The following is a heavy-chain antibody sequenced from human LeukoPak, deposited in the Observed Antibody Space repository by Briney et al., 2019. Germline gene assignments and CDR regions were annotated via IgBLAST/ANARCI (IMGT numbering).Heavy chain of an antibody. J-gene: IGHJ4*02. CDR2: INYSGST. Sequence: PSETLPPTCSVSGGSISFNHWSWIRQPPGKGLEWIGYINYSGSTHYNPSPKSRITISIDTSPNQFSLKLNSVTAADTAVYYCARLETVAGFDYWGQGTLVTVSS. CDR1: GGSISFNH. V-gene: IGHV4-59*08. D-gene: IGHD6-19*01. CDR3: ARLETVAGFDY.